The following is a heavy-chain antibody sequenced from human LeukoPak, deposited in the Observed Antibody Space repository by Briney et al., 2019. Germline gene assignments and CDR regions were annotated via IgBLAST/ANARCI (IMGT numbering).Heavy chain of an antibody. CDR2: ISSSGNTR. Sequence: PGGSLRLSCAASGFTFSDYCVSWIRQAPGKRLEWVAYISSSGNTRYYADSVKGRFTISRDNSKNTLYLQMNSLRAEDTAVYYCAKGSNWRGGYFDYWGQGTLVTVSS. D-gene: IGHD1-1*01. CDR1: GFTFSDYC. CDR3: AKGSNWRGGYFDY. V-gene: IGHV3-11*01. J-gene: IGHJ4*02.